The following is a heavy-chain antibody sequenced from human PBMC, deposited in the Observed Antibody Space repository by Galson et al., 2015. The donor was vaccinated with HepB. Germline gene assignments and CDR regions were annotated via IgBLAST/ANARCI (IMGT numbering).Heavy chain of an antibody. CDR1: GGSFSGYY. CDR2: INHSGST. Sequence: DTLSLTCAVYGGSFSGYYWSWIRQPPGEGLEWIGQINHSGSTNYNPSLKSRVTISVDTSKNQFSLELTSVTAADTAVYYCAGGAPGYWGQGTLVTVSS. J-gene: IGHJ4*02. CDR3: AGGAPGY. V-gene: IGHV4-34*01.